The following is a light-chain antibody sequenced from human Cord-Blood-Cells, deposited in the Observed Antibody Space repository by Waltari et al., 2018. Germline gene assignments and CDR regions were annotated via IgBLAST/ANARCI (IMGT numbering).Light chain of an antibody. V-gene: IGLV3-19*01. CDR3: NARDSSGNHLWV. CDR2: GKN. J-gene: IGLJ3*02. Sequence: SSELTQDPAVSVALGQTVRITCQGDSLRSYYASWYQQKPGQAPVLVIYGKNNRPSGIPDRFSGSSSGNTGSLTITGAQAEDEADYYCNARDSSGNHLWVFGGGTKLTVL. CDR1: SLRSYY.